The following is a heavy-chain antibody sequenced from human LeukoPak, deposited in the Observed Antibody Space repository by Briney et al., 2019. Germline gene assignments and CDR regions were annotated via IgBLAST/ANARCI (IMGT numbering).Heavy chain of an antibody. V-gene: IGHV5-51*01. CDR3: ARHRTPAGCDGRRLEY. CDR2: IYPGDSDT. D-gene: IGHD2-21*02. Sequence: GESLKISCKGSGYDFTTYWIGWVRQMPGKGLEWMGIIYPGDSDTRYSPSFQGQVTISADKSISSTYLQWNSLKASDTAIYYCARHRTPAGCDGRRLEYWGHGTLVTVSS. J-gene: IGHJ4*01. CDR1: GYDFTTYW.